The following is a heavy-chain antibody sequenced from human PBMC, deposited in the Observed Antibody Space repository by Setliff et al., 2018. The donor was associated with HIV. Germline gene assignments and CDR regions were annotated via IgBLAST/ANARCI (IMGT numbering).Heavy chain of an antibody. CDR2: INPNNGAT. D-gene: IGHD3-3*01. Sequence: ASVKVSCKASGYTFTGYYMHWVRQAPGQGLEWMGWINPNNGATNYAQKFQGRVTMTLDTSISTAYVELSSLRSDDTAVYYCARGGPLRFLEWLLSFFDHWGQGTLVTVSS. CDR1: GYTFTGYY. J-gene: IGHJ4*02. CDR3: ARGGPLRFLEWLLSFFDH. V-gene: IGHV1-2*02.